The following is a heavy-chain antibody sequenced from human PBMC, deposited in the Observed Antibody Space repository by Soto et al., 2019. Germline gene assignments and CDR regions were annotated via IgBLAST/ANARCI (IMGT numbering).Heavy chain of an antibody. CDR3: ARSSIAAGLGYYYYGMDV. CDR2: IIPIFGTA. J-gene: IGHJ6*02. D-gene: IGHD6-13*01. V-gene: IGHV1-69*12. CDR1: GGTFSSYA. Sequence: QVQLVQSGAEVKKPGSSVKVSCKASGGTFSSYAISWVRQAPGQGLEWMGGIIPIFGTANYAQKFQGRVTITADESTSTAXMELSSLRSEDTAVYYCARSSIAAGLGYYYYGMDVWGQGTTVTVSS.